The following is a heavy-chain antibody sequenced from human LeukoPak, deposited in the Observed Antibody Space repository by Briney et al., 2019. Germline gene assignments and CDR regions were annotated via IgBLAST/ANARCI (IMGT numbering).Heavy chain of an antibody. CDR1: GGSISSYY. Sequence: SETLSLTCTVSGGSISSYYWSWIRQPPGKGLEWIGYIYCSGSTNYNPSLKSRVTISVDTSKNQFSLKLSSVTAADTAVYYCARAAAGTRVFDPWGQGTLVTVSS. D-gene: IGHD6-13*01. CDR3: ARAAAGTRVFDP. CDR2: IYCSGST. V-gene: IGHV4-59*08. J-gene: IGHJ5*02.